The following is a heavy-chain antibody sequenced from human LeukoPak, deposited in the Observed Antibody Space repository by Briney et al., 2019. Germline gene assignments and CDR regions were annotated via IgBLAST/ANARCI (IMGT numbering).Heavy chain of an antibody. J-gene: IGHJ1*01. CDR3: ARGGGSYYGGYFQH. V-gene: IGHV4-59*08. Sequence: SETLSLTCTVSGGSISSYCWSWIRQPPGKGLEWIGYIYYSGSTNYNPSLKSRVTISVDTSKNQFSLKLSSVTAADTAVYYCARGGGSYYGGYFQHWGQGTLVTVSS. CDR2: IYYSGST. CDR1: GGSISSYC. D-gene: IGHD1-26*01.